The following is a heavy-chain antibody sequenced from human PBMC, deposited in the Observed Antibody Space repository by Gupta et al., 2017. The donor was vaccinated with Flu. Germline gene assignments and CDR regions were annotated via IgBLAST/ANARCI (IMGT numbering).Heavy chain of an antibody. J-gene: IGHJ3*02. CDR1: DYA. V-gene: IGHV3-9*01. CDR3: AKDQGYQLLEAFDI. CDR2: ISWNSGSI. D-gene: IGHD2-2*01. Sequence: DYAMHWVRQAPGKGLEWVSGISWNSGSIGYADSVKGRFTISRDNAKNSLYLQMNSLRAEDTALYYCAKDQGYQLLEAFDIWGQGTMVTVYS.